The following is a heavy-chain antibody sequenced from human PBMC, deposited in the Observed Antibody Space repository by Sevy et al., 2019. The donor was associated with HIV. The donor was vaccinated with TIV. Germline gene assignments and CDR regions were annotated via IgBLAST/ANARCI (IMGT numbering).Heavy chain of an antibody. Sequence: GGSLRLSCAASGFTFSSYAMSWVRQAPGKGLEWVSAISGSGGSTYYADSVKGRFTISRDNSKNTLYLQRNSLRAEDTAVYYCAKRKLERQGFDYWDQGTLVTVSS. CDR3: AKRKLERQGFDY. CDR2: ISGSGGST. J-gene: IGHJ4*02. V-gene: IGHV3-23*01. CDR1: GFTFSSYA.